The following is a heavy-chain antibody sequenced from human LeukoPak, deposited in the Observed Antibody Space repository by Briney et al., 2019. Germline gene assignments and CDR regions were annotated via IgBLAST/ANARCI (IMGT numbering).Heavy chain of an antibody. CDR1: GFTFNNAW. J-gene: IGHJ4*02. V-gene: IGHV3-15*01. Sequence: GGSLRLSCAASGFTFNNAWMTWVRQAPGKGLEWVGRIKSKNDGGEKDYAAPVKGRLTISRDDSKNTLYLQMNSLRTEDTAVYYCTTPDSSGRGSKWSLNYWGQGTLVTVSS. D-gene: IGHD3-22*01. CDR3: TTPDSSGRGSKWSLNY. CDR2: IKSKNDGGEK.